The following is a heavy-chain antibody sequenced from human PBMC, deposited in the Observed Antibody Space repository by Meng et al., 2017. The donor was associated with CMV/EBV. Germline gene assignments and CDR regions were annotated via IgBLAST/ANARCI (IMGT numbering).Heavy chain of an antibody. CDR1: GYSISSGYY. D-gene: IGHD6-13*01. CDR3: ARGYSSSFYDY. Sequence: SETLSLTCTVSGYSISSGYYWGWIRQPPGKGLEWIGSIYHSGSTYYNPSLKSRVTISVDTSKNQFSLKLSSVTAADTAVYYCARGYSSSFYDYWGQGTLVTVSS. J-gene: IGHJ4*02. CDR2: IYHSGST. V-gene: IGHV4-38-2*02.